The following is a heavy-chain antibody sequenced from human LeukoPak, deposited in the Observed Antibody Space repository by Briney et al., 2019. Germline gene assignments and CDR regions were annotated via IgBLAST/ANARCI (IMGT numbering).Heavy chain of an antibody. CDR3: ARELVRRGWFYFDY. V-gene: IGHV4-34*09. CDR2: INHSGST. Sequence: SETLSLTCAVYGGSFSGYYWSWIRQPPGKGLEWIGEINHSGSTNYNPSLKSRVTISVDTSKNQFSLKLSSVTAADTAVYYCARELVRRGWFYFDYWGQGTLVTVSS. J-gene: IGHJ4*02. D-gene: IGHD2-8*02. CDR1: GGSFSGYY.